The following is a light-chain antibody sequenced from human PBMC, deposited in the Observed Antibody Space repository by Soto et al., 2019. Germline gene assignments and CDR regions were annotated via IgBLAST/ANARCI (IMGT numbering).Light chain of an antibody. CDR1: TSNVGANT. CDR2: SDD. CDR3: AAWDDTLAGGV. Sequence: QSVLTQPPSVSATPGQRVTLSCSGTTSNVGANTVNWYQQFPGTAPTLLMFSDDQRPSGVPDRFSGSRSGTSGSLAISGLQSADEAHYYCAAWDDTLAGGVFGGGTKLTVL. V-gene: IGLV1-44*01. J-gene: IGLJ3*02.